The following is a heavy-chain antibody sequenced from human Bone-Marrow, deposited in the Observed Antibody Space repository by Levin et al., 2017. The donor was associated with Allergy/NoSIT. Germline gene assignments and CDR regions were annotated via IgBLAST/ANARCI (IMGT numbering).Heavy chain of an antibody. CDR1: GGPLSTYT. CDR2: IIPVLGTT. Sequence: GGSLRLSCKASGGPLSTYTITWVRQAPGLGLEWMGAIIPVLGTTNYAQKFQDRITITADKCTSTADMELSSLRSEDTAKYDCAKEPTGSILHLTDMGVWGNGTTVTVSS. CDR3: AKEPTGSILHLTDMGV. D-gene: IGHD3-3*01. J-gene: IGHJ6*03. V-gene: IGHV1-69*08.